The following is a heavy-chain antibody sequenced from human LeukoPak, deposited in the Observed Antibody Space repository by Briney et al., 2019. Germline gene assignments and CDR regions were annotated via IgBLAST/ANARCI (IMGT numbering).Heavy chain of an antibody. CDR1: GFTFSSNW. CDR2: INEDGSTT. D-gene: IGHD1-26*01. J-gene: IGHJ4*02. V-gene: IGHV3-74*03. CDR3: VRALGGRSGY. Sequence: PGGSLRLSCAASGFTFSSNWMHCVRHAPGGGVVWVSRINEDGSTTKYAASVKGPSTIFRDNANNTLYLQMNSLRAEDTAVYYCVRALGGRSGYWGQGTLATVS.